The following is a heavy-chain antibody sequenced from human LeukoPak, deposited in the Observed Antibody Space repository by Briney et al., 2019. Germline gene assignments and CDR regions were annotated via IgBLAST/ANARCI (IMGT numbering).Heavy chain of an antibody. CDR3: ARDQYGGDY. CDR2: IYYSGST. V-gene: IGHV4-59*01. CDR1: GGSISSYY. D-gene: IGHD4-23*01. J-gene: IGHJ4*02. Sequence: SETLSLTCTVSGGSISSYYWSWIRQPPGKGLEWIGYIYYSGSTNYNPSLKSRVTISVDASKNQFSLKLSSVTAADTAVYYCARDQYGGDYWGQGTLVTVSS.